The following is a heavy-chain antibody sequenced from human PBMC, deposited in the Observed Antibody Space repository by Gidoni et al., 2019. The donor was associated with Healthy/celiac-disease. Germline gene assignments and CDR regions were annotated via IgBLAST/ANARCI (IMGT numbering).Heavy chain of an antibody. D-gene: IGHD2-15*01. CDR2: IGTAGDT. V-gene: IGHV3-13*01. CDR1: GFTFSSYD. CDR3: AREGLGYCSGGSCYRDAFDI. Sequence: EVQLVESGGGLVQPGGSLRLSCAASGFTFSSYDMHWVRQATGKGLEWVSAIGTAGDTYYPGSVKGRFTISRENAKNSLYLQMNSLRAGDTAVYYCAREGLGYCSGGSCYRDAFDIWGQGTMVTVSS. J-gene: IGHJ3*02.